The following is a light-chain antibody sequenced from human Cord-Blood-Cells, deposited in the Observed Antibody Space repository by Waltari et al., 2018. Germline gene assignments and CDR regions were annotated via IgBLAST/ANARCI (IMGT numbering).Light chain of an antibody. V-gene: IGLV3-19*01. J-gene: IGLJ1*01. CDR2: GKN. CDR1: SLRSYY. CDR3: NSRDSSCNHYV. Sequence: SSELTQDPAVSVALGQTVRITCQGDSLRSYYASWYKQKPGQAPVLVIYGKNNRPSGLPDQFSGSSAGNTASLTITRAQAEEEADYYCNSRDSSCNHYVCGTWTKVTVL.